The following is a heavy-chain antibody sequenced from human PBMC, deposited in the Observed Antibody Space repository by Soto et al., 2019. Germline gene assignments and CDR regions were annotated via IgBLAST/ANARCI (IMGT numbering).Heavy chain of an antibody. CDR3: VAVRGIAARTGPYYYYGMDV. CDR2: IYSGGST. J-gene: IGHJ6*02. V-gene: IGHV3-53*01. CDR1: GFTVSSNY. D-gene: IGHD6-6*01. Sequence: EVQLVESGGGLIQPGGSLRLSCAASGFTVSSNYMSWVRQAPGKGLEWVSVIYSGGSTYYADSVKGRFTISRDNSKNTLYLQMNSLRAEDTAVYYCVAVRGIAARTGPYYYYGMDVWGQGTTVTVSS.